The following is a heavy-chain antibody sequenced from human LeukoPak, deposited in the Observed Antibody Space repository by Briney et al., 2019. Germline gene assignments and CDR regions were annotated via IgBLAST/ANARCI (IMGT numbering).Heavy chain of an antibody. V-gene: IGHV3-23*01. CDR1: GFTFSSYS. CDR3: AKGRSQIDGVYYYGMDV. CDR2: ISGSGGST. Sequence: GGSLRLSCAASGFTFSSYSMNWVRQAPGKGLEWVSAISGSGGSTYYADSVKGRFTISRDNSKNTLYLQMNSLRAEDTAVYYCAKGRSQIDGVYYYGMDVWGQGTTVTVSS. J-gene: IGHJ6*02. D-gene: IGHD2-21*01.